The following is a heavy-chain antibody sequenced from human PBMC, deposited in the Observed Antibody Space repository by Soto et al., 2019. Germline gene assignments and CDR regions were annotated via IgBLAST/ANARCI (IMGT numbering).Heavy chain of an antibody. CDR1: EIDVSSHC. Sequence: GGSLRLSCAASEIDVSSHCMHWVRQAPGKGLEWASRITNDGRSTTYADSVKGRFTISRDNAKNTLYLQMNSLRDDHTAMYYCARGPPAYTTRGYLGDYCGQGTLVNVSS. CDR2: ITNDGRST. CDR3: ARGPPAYTTRGYLGDY. V-gene: IGHV3-74*03. D-gene: IGHD6-13*01. J-gene: IGHJ4*02.